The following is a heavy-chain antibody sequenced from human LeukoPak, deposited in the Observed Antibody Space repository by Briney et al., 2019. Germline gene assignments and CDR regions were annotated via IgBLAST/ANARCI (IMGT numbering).Heavy chain of an antibody. CDR3: ARGGDYGDLRYFHF. J-gene: IGHJ4*02. D-gene: IGHD4-17*01. Sequence: SETLSLTWTVSGGSINNYYWSWIRQPPGEGLEWIGYIYYRGSTNYNPSLKSRVTFSVDTSKNQFSLKLNSVTAADTAVYYCARGGDYGDLRYFHFWGQGTLVSVSS. CDR2: IYYRGST. CDR1: GGSINNYY. V-gene: IGHV4-59*01.